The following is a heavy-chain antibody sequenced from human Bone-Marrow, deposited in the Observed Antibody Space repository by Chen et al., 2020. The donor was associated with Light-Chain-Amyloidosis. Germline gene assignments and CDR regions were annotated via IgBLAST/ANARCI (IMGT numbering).Heavy chain of an antibody. CDR2: TSGSGGST. D-gene: IGHD6-19*01. CDR1: GFPFNIYA. Sequence: EVQLVESGGNLVQPGGSLRLSCAASGFPFNIYALSWVRQAPGKGLEWVSTTSGSGGSTYYAEAVKGRFTIARDNSRNTLYLQMNSLRVEDTAVYYCARLGVAVAGPWGQGVPVAVSS. V-gene: IGHV3-23*04. J-gene: IGHJ5*02. CDR3: ARLGVAVAGP.